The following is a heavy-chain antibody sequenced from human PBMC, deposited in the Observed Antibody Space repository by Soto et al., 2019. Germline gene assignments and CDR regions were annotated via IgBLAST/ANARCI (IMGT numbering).Heavy chain of an antibody. CDR2: IYYSGST. CDR1: GGSISSSSYY. CDR3: ARRDPWVNEDYYYYGMDV. D-gene: IGHD1-26*01. Sequence: SETLSLTCTVSGGSISSSSYYWGWIRQPPGKGLEWIGSIYYSGSTYYNPSLKSRVTISVDTSKNQFSLKMSSVTAADTAVYYCARRDPWVNEDYYYYGMDVWGQGTTVTVSS. J-gene: IGHJ6*02. V-gene: IGHV4-39*01.